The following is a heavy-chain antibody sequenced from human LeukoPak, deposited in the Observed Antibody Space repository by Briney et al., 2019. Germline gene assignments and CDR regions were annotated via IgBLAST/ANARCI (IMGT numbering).Heavy chain of an antibody. CDR3: AKSPHDSGHSYLPVVDY. CDR1: GFTFSASS. CDR2: ISFSSNTM. V-gene: IGHV3-48*01. J-gene: IGHJ4*02. Sequence: GGSLRLSCAASGFTFSASSMNWVRQAPGKGLEWVSYISFSSNTMYYADSVKGRFTISRDNAKNSLFLQMDSLRAEDTAVYYCAKSPHDSGHSYLPVVDYWGQGVLVTVSS. D-gene: IGHD4-17*01.